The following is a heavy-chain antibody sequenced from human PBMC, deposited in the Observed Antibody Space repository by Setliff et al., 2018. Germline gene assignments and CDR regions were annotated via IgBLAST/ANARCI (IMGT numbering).Heavy chain of an antibody. D-gene: IGHD1-26*01. Sequence: ASVKVSCKASGSNFIGYYLYWLRQAPGQGLEWMGGMNSNTGGTNSAQKFQGRITMTRDTSIRTAYMELSRLRSDDTAMYYCATVGVGDLRLAFDIWGHGTMVTVSS. CDR3: ATVGVGDLRLAFDI. CDR2: MNSNTGGT. CDR1: GSNFIGYY. V-gene: IGHV1-2*02. J-gene: IGHJ3*02.